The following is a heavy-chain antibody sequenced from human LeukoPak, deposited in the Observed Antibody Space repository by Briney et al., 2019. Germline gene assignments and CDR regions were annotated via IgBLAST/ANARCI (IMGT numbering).Heavy chain of an antibody. CDR3: ARTSWDFWSGLPPTLXXXDY. J-gene: IGHJ4*02. V-gene: IGHV4-34*01. CDR1: GGSFSGYY. D-gene: IGHD3-3*01. Sequence: KSSETLSLTCAVYGGSFSGYYWSWIGQPPGKGLEWIGEINHSGSTNYNPSLKSRVTISVDTSKNQFSLKLSSVTAADTAVYYCARTSWDFWSGLPPTLXXXDYWGQGTLVTVSS. CDR2: INHSGST.